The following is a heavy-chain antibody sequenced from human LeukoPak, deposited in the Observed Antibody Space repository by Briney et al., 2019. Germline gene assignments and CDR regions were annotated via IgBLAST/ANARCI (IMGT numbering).Heavy chain of an antibody. CDR3: ARYGDILTNMDV. V-gene: IGHV1-8*01. CDR1: VYTFTSYD. Sequence: ASVKVSCKASVYTFTSYDINWVRQATGQGLEWMGWMNPNSGNTGYAQKFQGRVTMTRNTSISTAYMELSSLRSEDTAVYYCARYGDILTNMDVWGKGTTVTVSS. CDR2: MNPNSGNT. D-gene: IGHD3-9*01. J-gene: IGHJ6*03.